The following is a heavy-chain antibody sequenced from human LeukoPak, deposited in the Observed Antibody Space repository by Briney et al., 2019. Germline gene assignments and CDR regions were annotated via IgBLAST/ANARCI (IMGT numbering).Heavy chain of an antibody. Sequence: SETLSLTCFVSGDSISSHYWNWIRQPPGKGLEWIGYIYYSGSTYYNPSLKSRVTISVDTSKNQFSLKLSSVTAADTAVYYCARDLQPDTAMGDLYYYYGMDVWGQGTTVTVSS. CDR2: IYYSGST. V-gene: IGHV4-59*11. CDR1: GDSISSHY. CDR3: ARDLQPDTAMGDLYYYYGMDV. D-gene: IGHD5-18*01. J-gene: IGHJ6*02.